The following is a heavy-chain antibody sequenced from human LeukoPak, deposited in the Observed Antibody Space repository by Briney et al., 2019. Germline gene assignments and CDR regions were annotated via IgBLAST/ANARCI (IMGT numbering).Heavy chain of an antibody. CDR3: ARDRGSDDPIDY. Sequence: GGSLRLSCAASGFTFNKYGMHWVRQAPGKGLEWVAVIWHDGRNKYYADSVKGRFTVYRDNSKNTLYLQMSSLRAEDTAVYYCARDRGSDDPIDYWGQGTPVTVSA. V-gene: IGHV3-33*01. CDR2: IWHDGRNK. CDR1: GFTFNKYG. J-gene: IGHJ4*02. D-gene: IGHD2-15*01.